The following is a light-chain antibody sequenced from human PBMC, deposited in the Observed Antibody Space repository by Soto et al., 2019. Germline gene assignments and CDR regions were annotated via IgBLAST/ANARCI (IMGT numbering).Light chain of an antibody. CDR2: DAS. J-gene: IGKJ5*01. CDR3: QQRSNWPIT. CDR1: QSVSSY. V-gene: IGKV3-11*01. Sequence: EIVMTQSPATLSVSPEERATLSCRAGQSVSSYLAWYQQKPGQAPRLLIYDASNRATGIPARFSGSGSGTDFTLTISSLEPEDFAVYYCQQRSNWPITFGQVGRLEI.